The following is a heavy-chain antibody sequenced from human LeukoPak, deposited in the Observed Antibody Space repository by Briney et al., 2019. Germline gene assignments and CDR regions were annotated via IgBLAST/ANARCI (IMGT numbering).Heavy chain of an antibody. Sequence: PSETLSLTCAVSGGSISSSNWWSWVRQPPEKGLEWIGEIYHGGGTNYNPALKSRVPISVDKSKNQFSLRLSSVTAADTAVYYCARLSSGGTPNWFDPWGPGTLVTVSS. J-gene: IGHJ5*02. CDR3: ARLSSGGTPNWFDP. CDR2: IYHGGGT. CDR1: GGSISSSNW. V-gene: IGHV4-4*02. D-gene: IGHD3-16*01.